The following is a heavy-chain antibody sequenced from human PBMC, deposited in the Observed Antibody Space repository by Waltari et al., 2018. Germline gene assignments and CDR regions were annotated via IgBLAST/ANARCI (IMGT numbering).Heavy chain of an antibody. J-gene: IGHJ6*03. CDR3: ARIGSSPYYYYYYMDV. CDR1: GASTHTKNFS. D-gene: IGHD6-6*01. V-gene: IGHV4-39*01. Sequence: QLQLQESGPGLVKPSETLSLSCTVPGASTHTKNFSWGWIRQPPGKGLQWIGSIYYNGITFYNPSLKSRVTISVDTSQNQFSLKLSSVTAADTAVYYCARIGSSPYYYYYYMDVWGKGTTVTVSS. CDR2: IYYNGIT.